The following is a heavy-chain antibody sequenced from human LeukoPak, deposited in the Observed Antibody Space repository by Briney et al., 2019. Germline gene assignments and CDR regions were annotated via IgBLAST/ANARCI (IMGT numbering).Heavy chain of an antibody. CDR3: SRVNYYDSSGHFANFDY. CDR1: GDSISTGGYY. D-gene: IGHD3-22*01. J-gene: IGHJ4*02. V-gene: IGHV4-31*03. CDR2: IYFSGNT. Sequence: PPETLSLTCTVSGDSISTGGYYWSWIRQHPGGGLEWIGYIYFSGNTYYNPSLKSRVTISVDISKNHFSLKLTSATAADTAVYFCSRVNYYDSSGHFANFDYWGQGTLVTVSS.